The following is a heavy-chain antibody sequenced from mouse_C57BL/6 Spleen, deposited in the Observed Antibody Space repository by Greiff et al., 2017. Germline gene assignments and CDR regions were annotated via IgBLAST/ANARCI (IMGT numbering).Heavy chain of an antibody. J-gene: IGHJ3*01. CDR1: GYSITSGYY. D-gene: IGHD2-3*01. CDR3: ARGVYCGFAF. V-gene: IGHV3-6*01. CDR2: ISYDGSN. Sequence: ESGPGLVKPSQSLSLTCSVTGYSITSGYYWNWIRQFPGNKLEWMGYISYDGSNNYNPSLKNRISITRDTSKNQFFLKLNSVTTEDTATYHCARGVYCGFAFWGQGTLVTVSA.